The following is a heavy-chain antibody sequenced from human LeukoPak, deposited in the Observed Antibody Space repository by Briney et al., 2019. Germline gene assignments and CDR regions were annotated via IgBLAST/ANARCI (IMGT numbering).Heavy chain of an antibody. CDR3: ARVTRMVVVVPAANEPSYYYYYVDV. J-gene: IGHJ6*03. V-gene: IGHV3-30-3*01. D-gene: IGHD2-2*01. Sequence: PGGSLRLSCADSGFTFSSYAMHWVRQAPGKGLEWVAIISYDGSNKYYADSVKGRFTISRDNSKNTLYLQMNSLRAEDTAVYYCARVTRMVVVVPAANEPSYYYYYVDVWGKGTTVTVSS. CDR1: GFTFSSYA. CDR2: ISYDGSNK.